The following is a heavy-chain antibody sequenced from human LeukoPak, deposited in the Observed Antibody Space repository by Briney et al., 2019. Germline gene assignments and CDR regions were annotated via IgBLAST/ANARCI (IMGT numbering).Heavy chain of an antibody. Sequence: SETLSLTCAVYGGSFSGYYWSWIRQPPGKGLEWIGEINHSGSTNYNPSLKSRVTISVDTSKNQFSLKLSSVTAADTAVYYCARLYGSGSIDYWGQGTLVTVSP. CDR2: INHSGST. D-gene: IGHD3-10*01. CDR3: ARLYGSGSIDY. CDR1: GGSFSGYY. V-gene: IGHV4-34*01. J-gene: IGHJ4*02.